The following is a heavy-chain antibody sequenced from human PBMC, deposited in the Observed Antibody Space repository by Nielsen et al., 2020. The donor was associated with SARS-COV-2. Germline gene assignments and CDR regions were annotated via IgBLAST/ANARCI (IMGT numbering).Heavy chain of an antibody. J-gene: IGHJ4*02. V-gene: IGHV3-30*18. Sequence: GGSLRLSCAASGFTFSSYGMHWVRQAPGKGLEWVAVISYDGSNKYYADSVKGRFTISRDNSKNTLYLQMNSLRAEDTAVYYCAKLVVVTEGFDYWGQGTLVTVSS. CDR1: GFTFSSYG. CDR2: ISYDGSNK. D-gene: IGHD2-21*02. CDR3: AKLVVVTEGFDY.